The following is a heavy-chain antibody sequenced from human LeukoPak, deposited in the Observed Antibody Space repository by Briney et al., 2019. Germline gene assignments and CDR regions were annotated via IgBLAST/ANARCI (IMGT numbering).Heavy chain of an antibody. V-gene: IGHV3-33*01. CDR1: GFTFSSYG. CDR2: IWYDGSNK. Sequence: GRSLRLSCAASGFTFSSYGMHWVRQAPGKGLEGVAVIWYDGSNKYYADSVKGRFTIYRDNSKNTLYLQMNSLRAEDTAVYYCATGSGGDVEYWGQGTLVTVSS. CDR3: ATGSGGDVEY. J-gene: IGHJ4*02. D-gene: IGHD3-10*01.